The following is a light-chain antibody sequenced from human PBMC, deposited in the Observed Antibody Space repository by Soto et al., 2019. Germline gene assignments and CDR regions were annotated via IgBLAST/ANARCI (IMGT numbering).Light chain of an antibody. V-gene: IGKV1-27*01. CDR1: QDIRNY. CDR3: QKYHSTPLT. Sequence: DIQLTQSPASLSAAVGDRVTISCRASQDIRNYLAWYQQRPGTVPKLLMYAASTLQSGVPSRFSGSGSGTDFTITISSLQPEDVATYYCQKYHSTPLTFGGGTKVGIK. J-gene: IGKJ4*01. CDR2: AAS.